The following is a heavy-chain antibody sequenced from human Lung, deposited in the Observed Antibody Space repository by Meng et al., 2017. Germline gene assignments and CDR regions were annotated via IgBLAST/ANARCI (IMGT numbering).Heavy chain of an antibody. CDR1: GFTFSNAH. V-gene: IGHV3-15*01. J-gene: IGHJ4*02. CDR2: IKVITEGGTT. CDR3: STSGYTSGSDY. D-gene: IGHD6-19*01. Sequence: GESLKISCAVSGFTFSNAHMNWVRQAPGKGLEWVGRIKVITEGGTTNYAAPVKGRFTISRDDSSNTLYLQINSLKTEDTAVYYCSTSGYTSGSDYWGRGTLVTVSS.